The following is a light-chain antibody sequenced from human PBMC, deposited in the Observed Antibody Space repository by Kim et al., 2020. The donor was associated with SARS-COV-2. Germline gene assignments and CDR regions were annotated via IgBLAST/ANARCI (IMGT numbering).Light chain of an antibody. CDR2: GTS. CDR3: EQYDKWPYS. CDR1: ESVTNN. J-gene: IGKJ2*03. Sequence: VSRGDSPYHSCRASESVTNNVAWYQQKTDQPHRLLIYGTSIRDTDIPARVSGSGSETQFTHTIHSLQPEESAFDYYEQYDKWPYSFGQETKLE. V-gene: IGKV3D-15*01.